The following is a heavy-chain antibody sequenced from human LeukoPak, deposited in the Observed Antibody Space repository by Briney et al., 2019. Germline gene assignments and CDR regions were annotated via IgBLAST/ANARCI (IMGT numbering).Heavy chain of an antibody. J-gene: IGHJ4*02. CDR3: AKSITMVRGIKGNYFDY. Sequence: GGSLRLSCVASGFTFSHYYMSWVRQAPGQGLEWVAHTNQDGSVEFHVDSVKGRFTISRDNSKNTLYLQMNTLRAEDTAVYYCAKSITMVRGIKGNYFDYWGQGTLVTVSS. CDR2: TNQDGSVE. V-gene: IGHV3-7*01. D-gene: IGHD3-10*01. CDR1: GFTFSHYY.